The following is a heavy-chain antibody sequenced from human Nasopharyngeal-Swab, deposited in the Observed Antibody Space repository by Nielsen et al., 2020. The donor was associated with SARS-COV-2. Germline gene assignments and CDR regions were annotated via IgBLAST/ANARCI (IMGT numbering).Heavy chain of an antibody. CDR2: ISGSGGST. J-gene: IGHJ4*02. CDR1: GFSFSNYV. Sequence: GESLKISCAASGFSFSNYVMSWVRQAPGKGLDWVSSISGSGGSTYYADSVKGRFTISRDNSKSTLYLQMNSLRAEDTAVYYCARYDDYYDSSGYAYWGQGTLVTVSS. D-gene: IGHD3-22*01. V-gene: IGHV3-23*01. CDR3: ARYDDYYDSSGYAY.